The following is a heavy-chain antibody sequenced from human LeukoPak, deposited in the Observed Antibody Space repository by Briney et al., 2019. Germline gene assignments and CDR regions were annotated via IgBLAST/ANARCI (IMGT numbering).Heavy chain of an antibody. J-gene: IGHJ4*02. D-gene: IGHD3-16*01. CDR3: ARDSRGTYYFDF. Sequence: SETLSLTCTVSGGSISGYYWTWIRQPAGKGLEWIGRMYSTDNINYNPSLKSRVTMSIDTSKSQVSLNLSSVTAADTAVYYCARDSRGTYYFDFWGQGTLVTVSS. CDR1: GGSISGYY. V-gene: IGHV4-4*07. CDR2: MYSTDNI.